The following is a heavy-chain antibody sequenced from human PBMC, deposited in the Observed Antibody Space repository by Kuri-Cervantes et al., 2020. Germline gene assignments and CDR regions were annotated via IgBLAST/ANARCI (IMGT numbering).Heavy chain of an antibody. CDR3: ARDGGYSYGPGWYFDL. CDR1: GFTLSDYS. J-gene: IGHJ2*01. V-gene: IGHV3-21*01. D-gene: IGHD5-18*01. CDR2: ISSSSSYI. Sequence: GGSLRLSCAASGFTLSDYSMNWVRQAPGKGLEWVSSISSSSSYIYYADSVKGRFTISRDNAKNSLYLQMNSLRAEDTAVYYCARDGGYSYGPGWYFDLWGRGTLVTVSS.